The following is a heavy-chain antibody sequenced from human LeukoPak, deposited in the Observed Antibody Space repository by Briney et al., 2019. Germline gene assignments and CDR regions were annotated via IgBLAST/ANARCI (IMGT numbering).Heavy chain of an antibody. CDR2: IKPDGSDR. CDR1: GFTFSNYW. V-gene: IGHV3-7*01. CDR3: AKDLEGYNNYYYGMDV. D-gene: IGHD1-14*01. J-gene: IGHJ6*02. Sequence: PGGSLRLSCAASGFTFSNYWMSWVRQAPGKGLEWVANIKPDGSDRYFVDSVKGRFTLSRDNAKNSLYLQMNSLRPEDTAVYYCAKDLEGYNNYYYGMDVWGQGTTVTVSS.